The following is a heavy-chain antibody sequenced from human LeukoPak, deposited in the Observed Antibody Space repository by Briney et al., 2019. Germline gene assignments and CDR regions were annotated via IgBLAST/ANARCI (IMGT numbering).Heavy chain of an antibody. CDR2: ISSSSITI. V-gene: IGHV3-48*04. CDR1: GFTFSSHS. D-gene: IGHD3-22*01. J-gene: IGHJ4*02. CDR3: ARESYYYDSSGYYPFDY. Sequence: GGSLRLSCAASGFTFSSHSMNWVRQAPGKGMEWVSYISSSSITINYADSVKGRFTVSRDNAKNSLYLQMNSLRAEDTAVYYCARESYYYDSSGYYPFDYWGQGTLVTVSS.